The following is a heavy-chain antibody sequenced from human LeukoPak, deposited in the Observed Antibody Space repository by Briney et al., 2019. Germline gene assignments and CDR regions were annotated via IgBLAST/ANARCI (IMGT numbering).Heavy chain of an antibody. V-gene: IGHV4-59*01. D-gene: IGHD3-10*01. CDR2: IYYSGST. Sequence: SETLSLTCTVSGGSISSYYWSWIRQPPGKGLEWIGYIYYSGSTNYNPSLKSRVTISVDTSKNQFSLKLSSVTAAGTAVYYCAREAPGSYSFDYWGQGTLVTVSS. J-gene: IGHJ4*02. CDR3: AREAPGSYSFDY. CDR1: GGSISSYY.